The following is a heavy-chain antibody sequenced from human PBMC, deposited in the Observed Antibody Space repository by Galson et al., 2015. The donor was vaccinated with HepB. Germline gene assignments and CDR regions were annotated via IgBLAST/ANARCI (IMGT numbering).Heavy chain of an antibody. CDR3: ARDRLVSGFVDWYFDL. V-gene: IGHV1-69*13. J-gene: IGHJ2*01. D-gene: IGHD3-10*01. Sequence: SVKVSCKASGGTFSSYAISWVRQAPGQGLEWVGGIIPIFGTANYAQKFQGRVTITADESTSTAYMELSSLRSEDTAVYYCARDRLVSGFVDWYFDLWGRGTLVTVSS. CDR1: GGTFSSYA. CDR2: IIPIFGTA.